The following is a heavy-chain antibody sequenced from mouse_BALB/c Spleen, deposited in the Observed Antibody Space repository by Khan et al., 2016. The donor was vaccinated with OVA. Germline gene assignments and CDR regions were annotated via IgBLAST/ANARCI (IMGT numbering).Heavy chain of an antibody. D-gene: IGHD2-13*01. Sequence: EVQLLESGGGLVQPGGSRKLSCAASGFTFSSFGMHWVRQAPKKGLEWVAYISSGSSTIYYVDTVKGRFTISRDNPKNTLFLQMTSLRSEDTAMYYCARSGGDFRWYFDVWGAGTSVTVSS. V-gene: IGHV5-17*02. CDR3: ARSGGDFRWYFDV. CDR2: ISSGSSTI. CDR1: GFTFSSFG. J-gene: IGHJ1*01.